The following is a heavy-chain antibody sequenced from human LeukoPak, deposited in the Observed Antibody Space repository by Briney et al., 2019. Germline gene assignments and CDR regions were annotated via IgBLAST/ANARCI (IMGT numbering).Heavy chain of an antibody. D-gene: IGHD4-17*01. CDR2: ISNSDDGR. V-gene: IGHV3-23*01. Sequence: PGGSLRLSCAASGFTFSSYAMSWVRQAPGKGLEWVSAISNSDDGRYYADSVKGRFTISRDNSKNTLYLQMNSLRAEDTAVYYCARTSADYGEVLFDYWGQGTLVTVSS. CDR3: ARTSADYGEVLFDY. J-gene: IGHJ4*02. CDR1: GFTFSSYA.